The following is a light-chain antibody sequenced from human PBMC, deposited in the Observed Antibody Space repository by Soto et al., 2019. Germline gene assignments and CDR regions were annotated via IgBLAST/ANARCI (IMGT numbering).Light chain of an antibody. V-gene: IGKV1-5*03. Sequence: DIQMTQSPSTLSASVGDRVTITCRASQSSSSWLAWYQQKPGKAPKLLIYKASSLESGVPSRFSGSGSGTEFTLTISSLQPDDFATYYFQQYNSYRRTFGQGTKVEIK. CDR1: QSSSSW. J-gene: IGKJ1*01. CDR2: KAS. CDR3: QQYNSYRRT.